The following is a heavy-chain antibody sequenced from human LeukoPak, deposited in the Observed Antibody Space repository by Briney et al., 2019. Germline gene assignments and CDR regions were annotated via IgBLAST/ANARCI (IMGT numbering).Heavy chain of an antibody. D-gene: IGHD6-13*01. V-gene: IGHV4-59*01. Sequence: PSETLSLTCAVYGGSFSGYYWSWIRQPPGKGLEWIGYIYYSGSTNYNPSLKSRVTISVDTSKNQFSLKLSSVTAADTAVYYCARALFHPPYSSKPLGAFDIWGQGTMVTVSS. CDR3: ARALFHPPYSSKPLGAFDI. CDR1: GGSFSGYY. CDR2: IYYSGST. J-gene: IGHJ3*02.